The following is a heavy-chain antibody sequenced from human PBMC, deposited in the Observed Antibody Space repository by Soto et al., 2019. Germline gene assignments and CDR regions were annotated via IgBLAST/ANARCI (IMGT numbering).Heavy chain of an antibody. CDR3: ARLRSRLFSTETNSYYYGMDL. CDR2: IDPSDSYT. J-gene: IGHJ6*02. D-gene: IGHD6-6*01. V-gene: IGHV5-10-1*01. Sequence: GESLKISCKGSGYSFTSYWISWVRQMPGKGLEWMGRIDPSDSYTNYSPSFQGHVTISADKSISTAYLQWSSLKASDTAMYYCARLRSRLFSTETNSYYYGMDLSGPGPTVTV. CDR1: GYSFTSYW.